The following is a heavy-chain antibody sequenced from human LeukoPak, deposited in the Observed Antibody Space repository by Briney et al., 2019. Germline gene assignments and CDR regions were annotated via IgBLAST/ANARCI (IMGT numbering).Heavy chain of an antibody. Sequence: PSETLSLTCTVSGGSISSYYWSWIRQPAGKGLEWIGRIYTSGSTNYNPSLKSRVAMSVDTSKNQFSLKLSSVTAADTAVYYCASDLGYYYDSSGYFRLDYWGQGTLVTVSS. V-gene: IGHV4-4*07. D-gene: IGHD3-22*01. CDR1: GGSISSYY. CDR2: IYTSGST. CDR3: ASDLGYYYDSSGYFRLDY. J-gene: IGHJ4*02.